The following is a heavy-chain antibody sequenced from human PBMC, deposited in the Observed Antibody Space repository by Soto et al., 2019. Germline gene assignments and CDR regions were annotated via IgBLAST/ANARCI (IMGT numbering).Heavy chain of an antibody. V-gene: IGHV2-26*01. CDR1: GFSLTNARMG. Sequence: QVTLKESGPVLVKPTETLTLTCTVSGFSLTNARMGVSWIRQPPGKALEGLAHISSNDEKSYRITLMTRLTISKDPSKSQVVLTVTNVDPEDPATYYCARTMQGEDYSRGYFDNWGQGTPVTVSS. J-gene: IGHJ4*02. D-gene: IGHD6-19*01. CDR3: ARTMQGEDYSRGYFDN. CDR2: ISSNDEK.